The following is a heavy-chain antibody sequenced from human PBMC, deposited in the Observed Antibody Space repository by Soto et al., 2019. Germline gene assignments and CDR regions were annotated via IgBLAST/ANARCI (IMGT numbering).Heavy chain of an antibody. V-gene: IGHV4-31*03. J-gene: IGHJ4*02. CDR1: GGSISSGGYY. CDR2: IYYSGST. CDR3: ASQSSDYYDSSGYYYDY. D-gene: IGHD3-22*01. Sequence: PSETLSLTCSVSGGSISSGGYYWIWIRQHPGKGLEWIGYIYYSGSTYYNPSLKSRVTISVDTSKNQFSLKLSSVTAADTAVYYCASQSSDYYDSSGYYYDYWGQGTLVTVSS.